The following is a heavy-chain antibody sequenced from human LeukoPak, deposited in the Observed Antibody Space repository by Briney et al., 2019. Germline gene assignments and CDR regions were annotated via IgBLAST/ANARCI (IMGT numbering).Heavy chain of an antibody. CDR2: IKSKTDGGTT. CDR1: GFTFSNAW. D-gene: IGHD6-13*01. J-gene: IGHJ4*02. Sequence: GGSLRLSCAASGFTFSNAWMSWVRQAPGKGLEWVGRIKSKTDGGTTDYAAPVKGRFTISRDDSKNTLYLQMNSLKTEDTAVYYCYSSSWDCYFDYWGQGTLVTVSS. V-gene: IGHV3-15*01. CDR3: YSSSWDCYFDY.